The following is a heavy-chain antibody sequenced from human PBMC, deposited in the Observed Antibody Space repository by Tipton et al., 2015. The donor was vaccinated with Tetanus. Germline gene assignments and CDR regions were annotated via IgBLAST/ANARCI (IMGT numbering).Heavy chain of an antibody. V-gene: IGHV4-34*01. J-gene: IGHJ6*02. CDR1: GGSFTDYS. D-gene: IGHD3-22*01. CDR2: VHDSGST. CDR3: ARGPRTRIYDSSGYSFRYYYGFDV. Sequence: TLSLTYAVNGGSFTDYSWSWLRQTPGKGLEWIGEVHDSGSTNYNPSLKDRVTISLDTSKTHFALNLSAVSAADTAVYFCARGPRTRIYDSSGYSFRYYYGFDVWGQGTPVTVSS.